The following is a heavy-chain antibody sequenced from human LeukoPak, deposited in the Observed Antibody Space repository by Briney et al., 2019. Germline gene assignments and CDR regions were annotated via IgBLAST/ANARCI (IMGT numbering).Heavy chain of an antibody. V-gene: IGHV4-59*01. Sequence: SETLSLTCTVSGGSISSYYWSWIRQSPGKGLEWIGYIYYNGKYNYNPSLNSRVTVSVDTSQNHFSLKLRSVTAADTAVYFCARGHDYNSYFFDYWGRGTLVTVSS. CDR2: IYYNGKY. CDR1: GGSISSYY. D-gene: IGHD5-24*01. J-gene: IGHJ4*01. CDR3: ARGHDYNSYFFDY.